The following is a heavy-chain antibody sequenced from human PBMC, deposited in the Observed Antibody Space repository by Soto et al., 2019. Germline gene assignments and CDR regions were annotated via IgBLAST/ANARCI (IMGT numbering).Heavy chain of an antibody. V-gene: IGHV3-30-3*01. J-gene: IGHJ6*02. CDR1: GFTFSTYA. CDR3: ARELSCSGGTCYDYYYYGMDV. CDR2: ISYDGSNK. D-gene: IGHD2-15*01. Sequence: GGSLRLSCAASGFTFSTYAMHWVRQAPGKGLEWVAVISYDGSNKYYADSVKGRFTISRDNSKNTLYLQMNSLRAEDTAVYYCARELSCSGGTCYDYYYYGMDVWGQGTTVTVSS.